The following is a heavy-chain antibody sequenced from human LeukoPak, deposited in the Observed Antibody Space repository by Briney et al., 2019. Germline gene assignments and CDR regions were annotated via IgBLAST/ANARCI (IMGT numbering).Heavy chain of an antibody. J-gene: IGHJ4*02. Sequence: SQTLSLTCTVSGGSISSGVYYWSWIRQLPGKGLEWIGYIYYSGSTYYNPSLKSRVTISVDTSKNHFSLKLNSMTAADTAVYYCARAFGHLLEGGGFDYWGQGTLVTVSS. CDR1: GGSISSGVYY. CDR2: IYYSGST. CDR3: ARAFGHLLEGGGFDY. V-gene: IGHV4-31*03. D-gene: IGHD3-16*01.